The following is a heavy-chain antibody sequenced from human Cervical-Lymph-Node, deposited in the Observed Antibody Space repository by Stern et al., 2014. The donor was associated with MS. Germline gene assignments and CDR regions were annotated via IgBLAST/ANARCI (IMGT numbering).Heavy chain of an antibody. J-gene: IGHJ4*02. CDR2: MNPVSGNT. D-gene: IGHD2-21*01. V-gene: IGHV1-8*02. CDR1: GYSFINSD. Sequence: QVQLGQSGAEVKKPGASVKVSCTTSGYSFINSDIHWVRQAAGQGLEWMGWMNPVSGNTDCAQKIEGRVTMTRSTSMNIAYMELSNRTSEDTALYYCTCGLEYWGQGTLVTVSS. CDR3: TCGLEY.